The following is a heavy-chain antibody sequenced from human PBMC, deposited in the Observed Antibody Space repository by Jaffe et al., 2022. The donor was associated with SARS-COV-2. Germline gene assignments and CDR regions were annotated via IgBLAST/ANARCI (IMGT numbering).Heavy chain of an antibody. CDR2: IRSKANSYAT. D-gene: IGHD1-26*01. CDR3: TRQGWDWYFDL. CDR1: GFTFSGSA. V-gene: IGHV3-73*02. J-gene: IGHJ2*01. Sequence: EVQLVESGGGLVQPGGSLKLSCAASGFTFSGSAMHWVRQASGKGLEWVGRIRSKANSYATAYAASVKGRFTISRDDSKNTAYLQMNSLKTEDTAVYYCTRQGWDWYFDLWGRGTLVTVSS.